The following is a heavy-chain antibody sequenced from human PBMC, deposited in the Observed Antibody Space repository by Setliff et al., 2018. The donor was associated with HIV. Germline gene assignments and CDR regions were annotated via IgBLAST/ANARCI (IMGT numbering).Heavy chain of an antibody. CDR2: IGGSTGST. V-gene: IGHV3-23*01. J-gene: IGHJ5*02. Sequence: GGSLRLSCAASGFTFSSYCMTWVRQAPGKGLEWVSAIGGSTGSTYYADSVKGRFTISTDNSKNTLYLQMNSLRAEDTAVYYCASSGSGSYINWFGPWGQGTLVTVSS. CDR3: ASSGSGSYINWFGP. CDR1: GFTFSSYC. D-gene: IGHD3-10*01.